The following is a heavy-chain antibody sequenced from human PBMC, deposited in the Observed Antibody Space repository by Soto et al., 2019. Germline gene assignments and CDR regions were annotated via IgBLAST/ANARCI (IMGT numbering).Heavy chain of an antibody. J-gene: IGHJ4*02. CDR3: AKVAFGGSLSDY. V-gene: IGHV3-30*18. CDR2: ISYHGSNK. D-gene: IGHD3-16*01. Sequence: PGGSLRLSCAASGFIFSSYGMHWVRQAPGKGLEWVALISYHGSNKYYADSVKGRFTISRDNSKNTLYLQMNSLRAEDTAVYYCAKVAFGGSLSDYWGQGTLVTVSS. CDR1: GFIFSSYG.